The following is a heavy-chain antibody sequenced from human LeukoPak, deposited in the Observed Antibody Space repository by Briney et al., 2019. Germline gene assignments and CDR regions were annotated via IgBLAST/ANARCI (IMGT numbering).Heavy chain of an antibody. CDR3: ARDRRGEASSGGY. D-gene: IGHD3-16*01. V-gene: IGHV1-18*01. J-gene: IGHJ4*02. Sequence: RASVKVSCKASGYTFTSYGISWVRKAPGQGLEWMGWISAYNDNTNYAQKLQGRSTMTTDTSTSTAYMELRSLRSDDTALYYCARDRRGEASSGGYWGQGTLVTVSS. CDR1: GYTFTSYG. CDR2: ISAYNDNT.